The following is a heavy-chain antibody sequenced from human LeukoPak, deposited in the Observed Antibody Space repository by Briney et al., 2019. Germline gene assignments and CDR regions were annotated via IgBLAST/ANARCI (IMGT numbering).Heavy chain of an antibody. CDR1: GNYW. J-gene: IGHJ4*02. Sequence: GGSLRLSCAASGNYWMHWVRQAPGKGLVWVSHINSDGSWTSYADSVKGRFTISRDNAKNTLYLQMNSLRAEDTAVYYCARATTLDYWGQGTLVTVSS. V-gene: IGHV3-74*01. D-gene: IGHD1-1*01. CDR3: ARATTLDY. CDR2: INSDGSWT.